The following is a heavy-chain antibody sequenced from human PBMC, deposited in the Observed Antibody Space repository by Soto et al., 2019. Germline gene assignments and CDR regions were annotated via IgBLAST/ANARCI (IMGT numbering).Heavy chain of an antibody. CDR3: ATYYFGSGSYYRFDN. Sequence: GASVKVSCKASGYAFSFGFSWVRQAPGQGLEWMGWISASDGSTNSAQKFRGRISLTTDTSTNTACLDLLSLTSDDTAVYFCATYYFGSGSYYRFDNWGQGTLVTVS. CDR1: GYAFSFG. J-gene: IGHJ4*02. D-gene: IGHD3-10*01. V-gene: IGHV1-18*01. CDR2: ISASDGST.